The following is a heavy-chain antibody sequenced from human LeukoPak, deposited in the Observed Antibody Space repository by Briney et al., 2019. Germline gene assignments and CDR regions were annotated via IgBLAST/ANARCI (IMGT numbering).Heavy chain of an antibody. J-gene: IGHJ4*02. D-gene: IGHD1-26*01. CDR3: ARDRDSGSPAGGY. Sequence: GASVKVSCRASGYIFTSYGISWVRQAPGQGLAWMGWISAYNGNTKYVQKLQGRVTMTTDTSTSTAYMELRSLRSDDTAVYYCARDRDSGSPAGGYWGQGTLVTVSS. CDR2: ISAYNGNT. CDR1: GYIFTSYG. V-gene: IGHV1-18*01.